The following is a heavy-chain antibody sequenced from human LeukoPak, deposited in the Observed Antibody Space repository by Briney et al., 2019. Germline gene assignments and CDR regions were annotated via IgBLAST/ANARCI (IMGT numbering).Heavy chain of an antibody. D-gene: IGHD4-17*01. J-gene: IGHJ3*02. CDR3: ARGGSGGDDAFDI. Sequence: GGPLRLSCAASGFTFSSYGMHWVRQAPGKGLEWVAVIWYDGSNKYYADSVKGRFTISRDNSKNTLYLQMNSLRAEDTAVYYCARGGSGGDDAFDIWGQGTMVTVSS. CDR1: GFTFSSYG. V-gene: IGHV3-33*01. CDR2: IWYDGSNK.